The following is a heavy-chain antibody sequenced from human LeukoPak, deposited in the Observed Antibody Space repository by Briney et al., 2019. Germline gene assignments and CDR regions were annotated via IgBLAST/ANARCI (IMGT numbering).Heavy chain of an antibody. J-gene: IGHJ6*03. CDR3: ARGDTFDWDYYYYMDV. CDR2: IIRIFGTA. CDR1: AGPFSIYA. D-gene: IGHD3-9*01. Sequence: SVTLSYRSSAGPFSIYAPSWVRQPPGLRLEWMGGIIRIFGTANYAQKCQGRVAITTDESTSTAYMELSRLRSEDTAVYYCARGDTFDWDYYYYMDVWGKGTTVTVSS. V-gene: IGHV1-69*05.